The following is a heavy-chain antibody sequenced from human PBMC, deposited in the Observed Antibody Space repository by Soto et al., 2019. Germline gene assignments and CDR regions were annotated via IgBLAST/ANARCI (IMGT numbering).Heavy chain of an antibody. Sequence: QVQLVQSGAEVKKPGSSVKVSCKASGGTFSSYAISWVRQAPGQGLEWMGGIIPIFGTANYAQKFQGRVTITADKSTSTAYMELSSLRSEDTAVYYCARDRNYYDSSGLYYYYYYGMDVWGQGPTVTVSS. V-gene: IGHV1-69*06. J-gene: IGHJ6*02. CDR1: GGTFSSYA. D-gene: IGHD3-22*01. CDR2: IIPIFGTA. CDR3: ARDRNYYDSSGLYYYYYYGMDV.